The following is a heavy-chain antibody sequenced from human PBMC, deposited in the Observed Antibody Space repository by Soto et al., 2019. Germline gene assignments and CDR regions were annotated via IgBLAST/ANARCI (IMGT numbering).Heavy chain of an antibody. CDR2: ISGTGTST. V-gene: IGHV3-23*01. J-gene: IGHJ3*02. CDR3: ANMGDHWGAFDI. Sequence: HPGGSLRLSCVASGFTFNYYAMSWVRQAPGKGLEWVSAISGTGTSTYNADSVKGRFTISRDNSKDTLFLQMNTLRAEDTAVYYCANMGDHWGAFDIWGQGTMVTVSS. CDR1: GFTFNYYA. D-gene: IGHD7-27*01.